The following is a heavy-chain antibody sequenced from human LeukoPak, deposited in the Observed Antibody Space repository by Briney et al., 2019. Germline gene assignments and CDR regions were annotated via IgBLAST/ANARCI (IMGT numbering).Heavy chain of an antibody. CDR2: FYHSGYT. D-gene: IGHD3-9*01. CDR1: GGSIGSGGYS. J-gene: IGHJ4*02. V-gene: IGHV4-30-2*01. CDR3: ASHYYGILTGYSYFDY. Sequence: SQTLSLTCAVSGGSIGSGGYSWSWIRPPPGEGLEWIGYFYHSGYTYYNPSLKSRLTITLDRSNNQFSLKLSSVTTADTAVYYCASHYYGILTGYSYFDYWGQGTLVTVSS.